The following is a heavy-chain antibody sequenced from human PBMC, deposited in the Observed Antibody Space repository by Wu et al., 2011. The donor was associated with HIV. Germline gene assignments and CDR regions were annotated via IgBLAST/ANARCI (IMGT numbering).Heavy chain of an antibody. CDR3: ATTRIDRPGRLVMSFGYYYYGMTS. CDR1: GGTFSSYP. CDR2: IIPLFGRP. J-gene: IGHJ6*02. D-gene: IGHD6-19*01. Sequence: QVQLVQSGAEVKKPGSSVKVSCKTSGGTFSSYPVSWVRQAPGQGLEWMGGIIPLFGRPHYAQKFQGRVTIKMDDSTSTAHMELTSLRSEDTAVYYCATTRIDRPGRLVMSFGYYYYGMTSGAKGPRSPS. V-gene: IGHV1-69*01.